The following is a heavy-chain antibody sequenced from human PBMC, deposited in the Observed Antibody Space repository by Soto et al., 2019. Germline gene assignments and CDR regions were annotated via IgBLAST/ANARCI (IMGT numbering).Heavy chain of an antibody. CDR2: IKPSGGST. V-gene: IGHV1-46*01. J-gene: IGHJ6*02. D-gene: IGHD3-9*01. CDR3: ARDSSGHHMLTGYRDYDYGMDV. CDR1: GSRFSSYA. Sequence: SVKVSCTVSGSRFSSYASSWVRQAPGQGFDWMGIIKPSGGSTTYAQKFQGRVPMTGDTSTSTVYMELSSLRSEDRAVYYCARDSSGHHMLTGYRDYDYGMDVWGQGTTVTVS.